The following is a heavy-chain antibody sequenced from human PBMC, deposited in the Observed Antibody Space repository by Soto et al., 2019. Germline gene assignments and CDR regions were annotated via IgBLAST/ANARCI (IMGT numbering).Heavy chain of an antibody. J-gene: IGHJ6*02. CDR2: ISYDGSNK. V-gene: IGHV3-30*18. D-gene: IGHD4-4*01. CDR3: AKGDYSNYVGYYYYGMDV. Sequence: QVQLVESGGGVVQPGRSLRLSCAASGFTFSSYGMHWVRQAPGKGLEWVAVISYDGSNKYYADSVKGRFTISRDNSKNPLYLQMNSLRAEDTAVYYCAKGDYSNYVGYYYYGMDVWGQGTTVTFSS. CDR1: GFTFSSYG.